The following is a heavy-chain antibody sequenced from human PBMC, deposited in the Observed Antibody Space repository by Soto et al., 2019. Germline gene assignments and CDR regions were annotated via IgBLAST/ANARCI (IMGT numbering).Heavy chain of an antibody. J-gene: IGHJ6*03. CDR2: IYYSGST. D-gene: IGHD2-2*01. V-gene: IGHV4-59*01. Sequence: QVQLQESGPGLVKPSETLSLTCTVSGGSISSYYWSWIRQPPGKGLEWIGYIYYSGSTNYNPSLKSRVTISVDTSKNQCSLKLSSVTAADTAVYYCARSGYCSSTSCQPPYYYYYYMDVWGKGTTVTVSS. CDR3: ARSGYCSSTSCQPPYYYYYYMDV. CDR1: GGSISSYY.